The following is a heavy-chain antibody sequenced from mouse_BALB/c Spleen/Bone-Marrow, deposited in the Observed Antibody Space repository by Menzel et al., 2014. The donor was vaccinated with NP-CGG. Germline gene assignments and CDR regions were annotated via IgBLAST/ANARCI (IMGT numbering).Heavy chain of an antibody. CDR3: ARRERTGMSY. V-gene: IGHV1-74*01. J-gene: IGHJ2*01. Sequence: VQRAASGAELVNLGASVNLSCKASGYSFTRYWMNWVKQRPGQGLEWIGMIHPSDSETRLHQKCKDKATLTVDKSSSTAYMQRSSPTSEDSAVYYCARRERTGMSYWGQGTTL. CDR2: IHPSDSET. CDR1: GYSFTRYW.